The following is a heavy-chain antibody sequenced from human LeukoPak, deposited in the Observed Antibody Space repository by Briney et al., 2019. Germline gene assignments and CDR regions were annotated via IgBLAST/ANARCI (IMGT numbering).Heavy chain of an antibody. Sequence: GESLKISCKGSGYSFTSYWIGWVRQMPGKGLEWMGIIYPGDSDTRYSPSFQGQVTISADKSISTAYLQWSSLKASDTAMYYCARRGYCSSTSCYAFDIWGQGTMVTVSS. CDR1: GYSFTSYW. D-gene: IGHD2-2*03. J-gene: IGHJ3*02. CDR2: IYPGDSDT. CDR3: ARRGYCSSTSCYAFDI. V-gene: IGHV5-51*01.